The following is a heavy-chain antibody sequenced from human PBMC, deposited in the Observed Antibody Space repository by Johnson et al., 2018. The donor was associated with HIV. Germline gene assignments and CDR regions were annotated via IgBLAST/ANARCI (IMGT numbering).Heavy chain of an antibody. CDR1: GFTLTNYG. CDR2: ISYDGSKT. CDR3: ARVGLGSFGEWDDAFDI. V-gene: IGHV3-30*03. J-gene: IGHJ3*02. Sequence: QVQLMESGGGVVQPGRSLRLSCAVSGFTLTNYGIHWVRQAPDKGLEWVALISYDGSKTYYGDSVKGRLTISRDNSKNTLYLQLSSLTAEDTAVCYCARVGLGSFGEWDDAFDIWGQGTMVTVSS. D-gene: IGHD3-10*01.